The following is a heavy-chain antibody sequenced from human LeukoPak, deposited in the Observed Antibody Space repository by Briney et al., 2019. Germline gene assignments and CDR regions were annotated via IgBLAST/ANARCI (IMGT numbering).Heavy chain of an antibody. CDR1: GGSIISYF. CDR3: ARRSPSLDWFDP. V-gene: IGHV4-59*01. J-gene: IGHJ5*02. CDR2: IYYIGST. D-gene: IGHD6-6*01. Sequence: PSETLSLTCTVSGGSIISYFWSWIRQPPGKGLEWIGYIYYIGSTTYNPSLKSRVTMSVDTSKSQFSLKLSSVTAADTAVYYCARRSPSLDWFDPWGQGTLVTVSS.